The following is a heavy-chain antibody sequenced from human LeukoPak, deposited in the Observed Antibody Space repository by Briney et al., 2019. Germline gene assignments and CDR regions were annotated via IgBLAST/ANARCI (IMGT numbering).Heavy chain of an antibody. Sequence: GGSLRLSCAASGFTFSSYSMNWVRQAPGKGLEWVSYISSSSSTIYYADSVKGRFTISRDNSKNTLYLQMNSLRAEDTAVYYCARDHRYSGSYYVYWGQGTLVTVSS. CDR3: ARDHRYSGSYYVY. V-gene: IGHV3-48*01. CDR2: ISSSSSTI. J-gene: IGHJ4*02. D-gene: IGHD1-26*01. CDR1: GFTFSSYS.